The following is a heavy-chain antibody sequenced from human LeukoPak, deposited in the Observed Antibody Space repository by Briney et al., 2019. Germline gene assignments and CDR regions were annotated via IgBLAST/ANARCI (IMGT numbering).Heavy chain of an antibody. J-gene: IGHJ6*02. V-gene: IGHV1-2*04. CDR2: INPNSGGT. D-gene: IGHD6-13*01. Sequence: ASVKVSCKASGYTFTGYYMHWVRQAPGQGLEWMGWINPNSGGTNYAQKFQGWVTMTRDTSISTAYMELSRLRSDDTAVYYCARVYSSSWYPSYGMDVWGQGTTVTVSS. CDR1: GYTFTGYY. CDR3: ARVYSSSWYPSYGMDV.